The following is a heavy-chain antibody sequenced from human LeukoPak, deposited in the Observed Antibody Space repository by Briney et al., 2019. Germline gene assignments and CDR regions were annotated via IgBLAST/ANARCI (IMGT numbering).Heavy chain of an antibody. CDR1: GGSFSGYY. CDR3: ARYRQQWLKYYFDY. V-gene: IGHV4-34*01. D-gene: IGHD6-19*01. J-gene: IGHJ4*02. Sequence: SETPSLTCAVYGGSFSGYYWSWIRQPPGKGLEWIGEINHSGSTNYNPSLKSRVTISVDTSKNQFPLKLSSVTAADTAVYYCARYRQQWLKYYFDYWGQGTLVTVSS. CDR2: INHSGST.